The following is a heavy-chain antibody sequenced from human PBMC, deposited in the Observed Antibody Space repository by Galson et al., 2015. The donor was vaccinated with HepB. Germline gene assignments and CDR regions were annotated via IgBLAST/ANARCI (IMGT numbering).Heavy chain of an antibody. Sequence: SVKVSCKASGYTFTSYAMHWVRQAPGQRLEWMGWINAGNGNTKYSQKFQGRVTITRDTSASTAYMELSSLRSEDTAVYYCARGDSGYCSSTSCSALFDLDYWGQGTLVTVSS. CDR3: ARGDSGYCSSTSCSALFDLDY. CDR1: GYTFTSYA. D-gene: IGHD2-2*01. J-gene: IGHJ4*02. V-gene: IGHV1-3*01. CDR2: INAGNGNT.